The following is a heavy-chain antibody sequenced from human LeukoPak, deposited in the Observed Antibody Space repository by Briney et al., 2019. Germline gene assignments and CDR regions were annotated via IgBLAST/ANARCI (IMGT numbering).Heavy chain of an antibody. CDR2: IIPIFGTA. CDR1: GGTFSSYA. D-gene: IGHD3-22*01. Sequence: EASVKVSCKASGGTFSSYAISWVRQAPGQGLEWMGGIIPIFGTANYAQKFQGRVTMTRDTSTSTVYMELSSLRSEDTAVYYCARGGSAGWLFFPNWFDPWGQGTLVTVSS. J-gene: IGHJ5*02. CDR3: ARGGSAGWLFFPNWFDP. V-gene: IGHV1-69*05.